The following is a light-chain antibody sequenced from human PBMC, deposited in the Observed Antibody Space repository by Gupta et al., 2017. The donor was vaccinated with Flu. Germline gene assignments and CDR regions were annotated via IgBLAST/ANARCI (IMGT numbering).Light chain of an antibody. J-gene: IGLJ3*02. V-gene: IGLV1-47*01. Sequence: RVTISCSGSSSNIGNNYIHWYQQLPGTAPKLLIYKNDQRPSGVPDRFSGSKSGTSASLAISGLRAEDEADYYCSAWDDSLSSPVFGGGTKLTVL. CDR1: SSNIGNNY. CDR2: KND. CDR3: SAWDDSLSSPV.